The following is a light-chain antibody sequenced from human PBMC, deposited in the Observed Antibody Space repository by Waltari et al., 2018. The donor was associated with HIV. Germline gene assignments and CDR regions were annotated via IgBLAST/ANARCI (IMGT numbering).Light chain of an antibody. V-gene: IGLV2-14*03. CDR3: SSYTSSSPVV. CDR2: DVS. Sequence: QSALTHPASVSRSPGQPLPLHCPGTSRDVGGFNYVSWYQQHPGKAPKLMIYDVSNRPSGVSNRFSGSKSGNTASLTISGLQAEDEADYYCSSYTSSSPVVFGGGTKLTVL. J-gene: IGLJ2*01. CDR1: SRDVGGFNY.